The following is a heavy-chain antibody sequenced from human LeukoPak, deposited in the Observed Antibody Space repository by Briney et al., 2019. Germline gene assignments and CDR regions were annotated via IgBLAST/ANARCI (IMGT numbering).Heavy chain of an antibody. Sequence: PGGSLRLSCAASGFTVSSNYMSWVRQAPGRGLEWVSLIYSDDTTYYSDSVKGRFTISRDNSKNTLYLQMNSLRAEDTAVYYCARGDTSGYQIGPFDYWGQGTLVTVSS. CDR2: IYSDDTT. CDR3: ARGDTSGYQIGPFDY. CDR1: GFTVSSNY. D-gene: IGHD3-22*01. J-gene: IGHJ4*02. V-gene: IGHV3-53*01.